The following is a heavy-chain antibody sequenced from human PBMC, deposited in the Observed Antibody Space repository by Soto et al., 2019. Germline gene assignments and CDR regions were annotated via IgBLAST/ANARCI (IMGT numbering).Heavy chain of an antibody. J-gene: IGHJ5*02. Sequence: XSVKVSCKASGYTFTSYSMPLLRHTPGQRLEWMRWTNAGNGHTKYSQKFQGRLTITRDTSISTAYRELSSLRSEDTAVYYCARGRDFWSGYYTWTWFDPWGQGTLVTVSS. CDR3: ARGRDFWSGYYTWTWFDP. V-gene: IGHV1-3*01. CDR2: TNAGNGHT. CDR1: GYTFTSYS. D-gene: IGHD3-3*01.